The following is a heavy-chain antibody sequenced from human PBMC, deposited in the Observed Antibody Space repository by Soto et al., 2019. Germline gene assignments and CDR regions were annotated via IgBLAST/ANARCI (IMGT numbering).Heavy chain of an antibody. Sequence: ASVKVSCKASGYTFTSYGISWVRQAPGQRLEWMGWISAYNGNTNYAQKLQGRVTMTTDTSTSTAYMELRSLRSDDTAVYYCARASSSWYRLYGMDVWGQRTTVTVSS. CDR1: GYTFTSYG. CDR3: ARASSSWYRLYGMDV. V-gene: IGHV1-18*01. J-gene: IGHJ6*02. D-gene: IGHD6-13*01. CDR2: ISAYNGNT.